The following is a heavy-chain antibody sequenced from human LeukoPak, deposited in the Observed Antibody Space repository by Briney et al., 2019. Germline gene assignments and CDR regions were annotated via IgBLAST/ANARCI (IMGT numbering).Heavy chain of an antibody. CDR1: GDTFISYA. CDR2: IIPILGIA. J-gene: IGHJ4*02. D-gene: IGHD3-9*01. V-gene: IGHV1-69*04. CDR3: ARGFEANHFDY. Sequence: SVKVSCKDSGDTFISYAISWVRQAPGQGLEWMGRIIPILGIANYAQKFQGRVTITADKSTSTAYIELSSLRSEDTAVYYCARGFEANHFDYWGQGTLVTVSP.